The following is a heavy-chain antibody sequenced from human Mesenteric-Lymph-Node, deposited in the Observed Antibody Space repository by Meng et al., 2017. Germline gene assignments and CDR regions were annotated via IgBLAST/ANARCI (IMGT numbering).Heavy chain of an antibody. CDR1: GYTFTGYY. V-gene: IGHV1-2*06. CDR2: ITPSSGGT. CDR3: VRANLGSADY. D-gene: IGHD7-27*01. Sequence: QGQLVQSGAEVKKPGASVKVSCKASGYTFTGYYMRWLRQAPGQGLEWVGRITPSSGGTTYAQKFQGRVTMTRDTSISTAYMELSSLRSDDAAIYYCVRANLGSADYWGQGTLVTVSS. J-gene: IGHJ4*02.